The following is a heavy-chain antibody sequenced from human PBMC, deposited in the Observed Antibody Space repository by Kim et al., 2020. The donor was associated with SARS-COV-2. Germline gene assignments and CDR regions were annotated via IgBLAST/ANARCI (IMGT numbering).Heavy chain of an antibody. J-gene: IGHJ4*02. D-gene: IGHD6-19*01. Sequence: YTPSPTSRVTISVDTSKNQFSLKLSSVTAADTAVYYCARENSSGWTGVDWWGQGTLVTVSS. CDR3: ARENSSGWTGVDW. V-gene: IGHV4-59*01.